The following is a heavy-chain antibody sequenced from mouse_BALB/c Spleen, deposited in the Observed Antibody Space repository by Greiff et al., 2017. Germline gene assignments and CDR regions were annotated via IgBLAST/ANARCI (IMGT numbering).Heavy chain of an antibody. V-gene: IGHV5-6*01. CDR2: ISSGGSYT. CDR3: STLLYGNYGWFAY. J-gene: IGHJ3*01. Sequence: EVMLVESGGDLVTPGGSLKLSCAASGFSFSSYGLSWVRQTPDKRLEWVATISSGGSYTYYPASVKGRFSISRDNAKHTLYLQMSSLQSEDTAMYYCSTLLYGNYGWFAYWGQGTLVTVSA. D-gene: IGHD2-1*01. CDR1: GFSFSSYG.